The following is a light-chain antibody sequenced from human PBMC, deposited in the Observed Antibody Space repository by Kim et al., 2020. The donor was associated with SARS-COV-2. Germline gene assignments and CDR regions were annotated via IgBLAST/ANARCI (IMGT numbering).Light chain of an antibody. CDR3: GTWDSRLNSAV. Sequence: QSVLTQPPSVSAAPGQKVTISCSGSSSNIGNNYVSWYQQLPGTAPKLLIFDNNLRPSGIPDRFSGSKSGTSATPDITGLQTGDEADYFCGTWDSRLNSAVFGGGTQLTVL. CDR1: SSNIGNNY. V-gene: IGLV1-51*01. J-gene: IGLJ7*01. CDR2: DNN.